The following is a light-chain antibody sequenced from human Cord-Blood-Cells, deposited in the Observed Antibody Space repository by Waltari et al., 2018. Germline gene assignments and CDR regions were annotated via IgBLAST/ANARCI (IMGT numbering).Light chain of an antibody. CDR2: DAS. CDR3: QQYDNLQFT. J-gene: IGKJ3*01. Sequence: DIQTTHSPSSLSASVGDRVTITCQASQDISNYLNWYQQKPGKAPKLLIYDASNLETGVPSRFSGSGSGTDFTFSISSLQPEDIATYYCQQYDNLQFTFGPGTKVDIK. CDR1: QDISNY. V-gene: IGKV1-33*01.